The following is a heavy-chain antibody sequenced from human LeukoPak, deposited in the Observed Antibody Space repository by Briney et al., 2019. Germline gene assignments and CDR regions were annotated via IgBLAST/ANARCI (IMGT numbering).Heavy chain of an antibody. Sequence: GGSLRLSCAASGFTCSSYWMSWVRQAPGKGLEWVANIKQDGSEKYYLDSVKGRFTISRDNAKNSLYLQMNSLRAEDTAVYYCARIRRGWSQNWDYWGQGTLVTVSS. J-gene: IGHJ4*02. D-gene: IGHD6-19*01. CDR3: ARIRRGWSQNWDY. V-gene: IGHV3-7*01. CDR2: IKQDGSEK. CDR1: GFTCSSYW.